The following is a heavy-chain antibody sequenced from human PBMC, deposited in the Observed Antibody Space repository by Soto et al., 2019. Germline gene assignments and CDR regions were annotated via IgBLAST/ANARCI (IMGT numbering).Heavy chain of an antibody. CDR3: ARDHSSSGWLTYFDY. CDR1: GYAFICYN. V-gene: IGHV1-46*01. D-gene: IGHD6-13*01. J-gene: IGHJ4*02. Sequence: SGKVSCNLSGYAFICYNIHWVRNALGQGLEWMGIINPSCGSTSYAQKLQGRVNMTRDTSTSTVYMELSSLRSEDTAVYYCARDHSSSGWLTYFDYWAQGTLVGISS. CDR2: INPSCGST.